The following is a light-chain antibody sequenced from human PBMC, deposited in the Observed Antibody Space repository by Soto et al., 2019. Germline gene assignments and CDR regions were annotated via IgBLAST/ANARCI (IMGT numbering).Light chain of an antibody. J-gene: IGKJ4*01. CDR1: QSISSW. CDR3: QQLRMYPST. Sequence: DIQMTQSPSTLSASVGDRVTITCRASQSISSWLAWYQQKPGKAPKLLIYAASNLQSGVPSRFSGRGSGTDFALTITSLQAEDFATYYCQQLRMYPSTFGGGTKVDIK. V-gene: IGKV1-5*01. CDR2: AAS.